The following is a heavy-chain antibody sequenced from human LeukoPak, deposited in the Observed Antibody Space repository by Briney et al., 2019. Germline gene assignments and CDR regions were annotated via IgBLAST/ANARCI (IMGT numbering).Heavy chain of an antibody. V-gene: IGHV3-30*02. J-gene: IGHJ4*02. CDR1: GFTFSSYG. D-gene: IGHD6-13*01. Sequence: GGSLRLSCATSGFTFSSYGMHWVRQAPGKGLEWVAFIRNDGSTKYFADSVKGRFTISRDNSKNTVYLQMNSLRAEDTAVYYCAKTHSSSWGIFDYWGQGTLVTVSS. CDR2: IRNDGSTK. CDR3: AKTHSSSWGIFDY.